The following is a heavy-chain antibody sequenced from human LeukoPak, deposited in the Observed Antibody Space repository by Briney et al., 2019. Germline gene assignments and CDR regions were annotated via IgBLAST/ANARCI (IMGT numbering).Heavy chain of an antibody. Sequence: SETLSLTCTVSGGSISSYYWSWFRQPPGKGLEWVGHIHSSGSTNYNPSLKSRLTVSVDTSKNQFSLRLTSVTAADTAVYYCARQSRLSGYSLGVHYDYMDVWGKGTTVTVSS. CDR3: ARQSRLSGYSLGVHYDYMDV. D-gene: IGHD2-15*01. CDR2: IHSSGST. V-gene: IGHV4-59*08. CDR1: GGSISSYY. J-gene: IGHJ6*03.